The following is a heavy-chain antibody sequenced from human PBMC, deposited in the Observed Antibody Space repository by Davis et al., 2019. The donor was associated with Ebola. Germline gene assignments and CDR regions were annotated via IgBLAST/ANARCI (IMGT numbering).Heavy chain of an antibody. CDR1: GFTFSSYA. CDR3: ALRPSFDS. Sequence: GESLKISCAASGFTFSSYAMHWVRQAPGKGLEWVAVISYGGSNKYYADSVKGRFTISRDNSKNTLYLQMNNLRADDTAVYYCALRPSFDSWGQGALVTVSS. J-gene: IGHJ4*02. V-gene: IGHV3-30*04. CDR2: ISYGGSNK.